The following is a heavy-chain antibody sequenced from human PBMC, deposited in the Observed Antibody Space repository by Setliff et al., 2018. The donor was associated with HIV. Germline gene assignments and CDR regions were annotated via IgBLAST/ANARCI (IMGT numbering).Heavy chain of an antibody. D-gene: IGHD3-10*01. J-gene: IGHJ6*03. Sequence: SETLSLTCTVSGGSISSYYWSWIRQPPGKGLEWIGYIYYSGSTNYNPSLKSRVTISVDTSKNQFSLKLSSVTAADTAVYYCARGLVSLSRYYYYYMDVWGKGTTVTVSS. CDR3: ARGLVSLSRYYYYYMDV. CDR1: GGSISSYY. V-gene: IGHV4-59*01. CDR2: IYYSGST.